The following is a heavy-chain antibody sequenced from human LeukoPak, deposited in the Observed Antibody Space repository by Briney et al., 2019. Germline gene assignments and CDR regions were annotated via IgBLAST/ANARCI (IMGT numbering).Heavy chain of an antibody. J-gene: IGHJ5*02. CDR2: ITWNGGST. Sequence: PGGSLRLSCAASGFTFDDYGMSWVRLAPGKGLEWFSGITWNGGSTGYVDSVKGRFTISRDNAKNSLYLQMNSLRAEDTALYYCARGIDDGDNWFDPWGQGTLVTVSS. CDR1: GFTFDDYG. CDR3: ARGIDDGDNWFDP. V-gene: IGHV3-20*04. D-gene: IGHD1-1*01.